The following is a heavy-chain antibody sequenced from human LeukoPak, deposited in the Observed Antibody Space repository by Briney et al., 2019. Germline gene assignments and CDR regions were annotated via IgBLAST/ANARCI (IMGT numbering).Heavy chain of an antibody. CDR3: ARGGGGAKAFYFDY. V-gene: IGHV4-30-2*01. Sequence: RSETLSLTCGVSGGSISSGGYSWGWIRQPPGKGLEWVGYIYHSGSTYYNPSLKSRVTMSVDTTRKRFSLRLTSESAADTGVYYCARGGGGAKAFYFDYWGQGSLVTVSS. D-gene: IGHD1-26*01. J-gene: IGHJ4*02. CDR2: IYHSGST. CDR1: GGSISSGGYS.